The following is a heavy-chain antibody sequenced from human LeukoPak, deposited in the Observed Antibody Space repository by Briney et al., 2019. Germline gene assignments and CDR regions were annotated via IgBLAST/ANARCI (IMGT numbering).Heavy chain of an antibody. CDR1: GFSLSTSEVG. J-gene: IGHJ4*02. V-gene: IGHV2-5*02. D-gene: IGHD3-10*01. Sequence: SGPTLVKPTQTLTLTCTFSGFSLSTSEVGVGWIRQPPGKALEWLALIYWDDDKRYSPSLKSRLTITKDTSKNQVALTMTNMDPVDTATYYCGRHYGSGSYYNPIDYWGQGTLVTVSS. CDR2: IYWDDDK. CDR3: GRHYGSGSYYNPIDY.